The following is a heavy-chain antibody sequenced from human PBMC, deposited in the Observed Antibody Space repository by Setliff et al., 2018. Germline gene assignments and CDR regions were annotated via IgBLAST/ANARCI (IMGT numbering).Heavy chain of an antibody. Sequence: SETLSLTCSVSGGSISSGSDYWTWIRQPAGKGLEWIGHIYTSGFTNYNPSLKGRATLSIDASKRQFSLKLTSVTAADTAVYYCARVSGFLYMDVWGKGTTVTVSS. CDR1: GGSISSGSDY. CDR3: ARVSGFLYMDV. J-gene: IGHJ6*03. D-gene: IGHD3-3*01. V-gene: IGHV4-61*09. CDR2: IYTSGFT.